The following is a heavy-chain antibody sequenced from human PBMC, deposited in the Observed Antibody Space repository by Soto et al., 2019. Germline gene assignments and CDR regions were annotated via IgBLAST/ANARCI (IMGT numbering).Heavy chain of an antibody. V-gene: IGHV3-23*01. Sequence: GGSLRLSCAASGFTFSSYAMSWVRQAPGKGLEWASSISGSGGSTYYADSVKGRFTISRDNSKNTLYLQMNSLRAEDTAVYYCARDAGYCSGGSCYEPYFDYWGQGTLVTVSS. CDR3: ARDAGYCSGGSCYEPYFDY. CDR1: GFTFSSYA. J-gene: IGHJ4*02. D-gene: IGHD2-15*01. CDR2: ISGSGGST.